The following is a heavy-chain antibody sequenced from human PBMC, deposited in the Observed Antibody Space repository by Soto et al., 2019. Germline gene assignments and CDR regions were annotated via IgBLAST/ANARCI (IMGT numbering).Heavy chain of an antibody. CDR2: IIPIFGTA. CDR1: GGTFSSYA. J-gene: IGHJ4*02. Sequence: AASVKVSCKASGGTFSSYAISWVRQAPGQGLEWMGGIIPIFGTANYAQKFQGRVTITADESTSTAYMELSSLRSEDTAVYYCARGVDRKYYDSSGYYPKWGQGTLVTVSS. V-gene: IGHV1-69*13. D-gene: IGHD3-22*01. CDR3: ARGVDRKYYDSSGYYPK.